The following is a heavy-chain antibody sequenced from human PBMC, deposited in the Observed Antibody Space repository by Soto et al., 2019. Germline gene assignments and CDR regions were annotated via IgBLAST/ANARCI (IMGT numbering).Heavy chain of an antibody. CDR3: ASPKNNYFDY. J-gene: IGHJ4*02. V-gene: IGHV3-30-3*01. Sequence: VQLVESGGGVVQPGRSLRLSCAASGFTFSSYAMHWVRQAPGKGLEWVAIISNDGSNKYYADSVKGRFTISRDNSKNTLYLQMNSLRADDTAVYYCASPKNNYFDYWGQGTLVTVSS. CDR1: GFTFSSYA. CDR2: ISNDGSNK.